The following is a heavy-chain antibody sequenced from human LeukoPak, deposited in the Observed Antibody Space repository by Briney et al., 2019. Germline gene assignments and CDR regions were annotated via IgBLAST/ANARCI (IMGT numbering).Heavy chain of an antibody. V-gene: IGHV4-4*02. CDR3: ARGRGSGSNYEILDY. D-gene: IGHD1-26*01. Sequence: SETLSLTCAVSGGSISSGNRWSWVRQPPGKGLEWIGEIFRSGSTNYNPSLKSRVTISVDKSNNQFSLKLSSVTAADTAVYYCARGRGSGSNYEILDYWGQGTLVTVSS. J-gene: IGHJ4*02. CDR1: GGSISSGNR. CDR2: IFRSGST.